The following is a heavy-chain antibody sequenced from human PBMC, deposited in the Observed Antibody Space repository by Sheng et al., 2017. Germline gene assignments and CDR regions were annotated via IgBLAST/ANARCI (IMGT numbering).Heavy chain of an antibody. Sequence: EVQLVESGGGLVQPGGSLRLSCAASGFIFSNYAMNWVRQAPGKGPEWLSAISAVNNGTYYADSVKGRFTISRDNSKNTLYLQMNSLRVDDTAMYYCARRLASTGVIDNWGQGTLVTVFS. J-gene: IGHJ4*02. CDR1: GFIFSNYA. CDR3: ARRLASTGVIDN. CDR2: ISAVNNGT. V-gene: IGHV3-23*04. D-gene: IGHD1-1*01.